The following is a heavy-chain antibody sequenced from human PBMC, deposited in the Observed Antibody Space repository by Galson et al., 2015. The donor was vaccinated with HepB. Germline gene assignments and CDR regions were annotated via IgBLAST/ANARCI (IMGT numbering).Heavy chain of an antibody. CDR3: ARGWYQLLFYRFDP. V-gene: IGHV4-34*01. J-gene: IGHJ5*02. D-gene: IGHD2-2*01. CDR1: GGSFSGYY. Sequence: ETLSLTCAVYGGSFSGYYWSWIRQPPGKGLEWIGEINHSGSTNYNPSLKSRVTISVDTSKNQFSLKLSSVTAADTAVYYCARGWYQLLFYRFDPWGQGTLVTVSS. CDR2: INHSGST.